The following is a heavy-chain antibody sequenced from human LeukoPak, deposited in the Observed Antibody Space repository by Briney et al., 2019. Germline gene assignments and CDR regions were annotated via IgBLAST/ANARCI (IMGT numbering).Heavy chain of an antibody. CDR2: INHSGST. J-gene: IGHJ4*02. V-gene: IGHV4-34*01. CDR1: GGSFSGYY. D-gene: IGHD3-22*01. Sequence: PSETLSLTCAVYGGSFSGYYWSWIRQPPGKGLEWIGEINHSGSTNYNPSLKSRVTISVDTSKNQFSLKLSSVTAADTAVYYCARGSRYYDSSGYRDYWGQGTLVTVSS. CDR3: ARGSRYYDSSGYRDY.